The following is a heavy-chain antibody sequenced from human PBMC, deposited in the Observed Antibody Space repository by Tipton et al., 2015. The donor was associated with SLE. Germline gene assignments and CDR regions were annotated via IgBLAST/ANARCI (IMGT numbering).Heavy chain of an antibody. Sequence: TLSLTCTVSGGSISSHYWSWIRQPPGKGLEWIGYIYYSGSTNYNPSLKSRVTISVDTSKNQFSLKLSSVTAADTAVYYCARDSSSSFEYFQHWGQGTLVTVSS. CDR2: IYYSGST. CDR1: GGSISSHY. CDR3: ARDSSSSFEYFQH. V-gene: IGHV4-59*11. D-gene: IGHD6-13*01. J-gene: IGHJ1*01.